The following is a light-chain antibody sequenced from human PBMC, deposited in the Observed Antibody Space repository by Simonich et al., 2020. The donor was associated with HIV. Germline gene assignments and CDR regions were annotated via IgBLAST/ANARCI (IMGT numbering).Light chain of an antibody. Sequence: DIVMTQSPDSLAVSLGERATINCKSSQSVLYSSNNKNRLAWFQQKPGQPPKLLLYRASTREAGVPDRFSASGSGTDFTLTISSLQAEDVAIYYCQQYYSTPPTFGQGTKVEIK. V-gene: IGKV4-1*01. CDR3: QQYYSTPPT. CDR1: QSVLYSSNNKNR. J-gene: IGKJ1*01. CDR2: RAS.